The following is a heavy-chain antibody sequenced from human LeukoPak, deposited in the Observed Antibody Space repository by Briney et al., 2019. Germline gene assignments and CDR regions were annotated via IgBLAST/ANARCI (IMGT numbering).Heavy chain of an antibody. CDR2: ISGSGDST. Sequence: GGSLRLSCAASGFTFSSYAMSWVRQAPGKGLEWVSAISGSGDSTYYADSVKGRFTISRDNSKNTLYLQMNSLRAEDTAIYYCGKHHYDSSGYEAQDAFDIWGQGTMVTVSS. J-gene: IGHJ3*02. V-gene: IGHV3-23*01. CDR3: GKHHYDSSGYEAQDAFDI. CDR1: GFTFSSYA. D-gene: IGHD3-22*01.